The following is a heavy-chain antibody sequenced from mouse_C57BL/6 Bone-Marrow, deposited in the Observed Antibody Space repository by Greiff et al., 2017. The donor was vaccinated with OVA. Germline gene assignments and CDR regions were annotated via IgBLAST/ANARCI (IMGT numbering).Heavy chain of an antibody. Sequence: EVKLVESGEGLVKPGGSLKLSCAASGFTFSSYAMSWVRQTPEKRLEWVATISDGGSYTYYPDNVKGRFTISRDNAKNNLYLQMSHLKSEDTAMYYCARQNGYYVGFAYWGQGTLVTVSA. CDR3: ARQNGYYVGFAY. CDR2: ISDGGSYT. CDR1: GFTFSSYA. V-gene: IGHV5-4*03. J-gene: IGHJ3*01. D-gene: IGHD2-3*01.